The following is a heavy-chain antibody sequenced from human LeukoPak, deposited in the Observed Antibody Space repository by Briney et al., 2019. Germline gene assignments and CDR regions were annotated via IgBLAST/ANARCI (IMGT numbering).Heavy chain of an antibody. J-gene: IGHJ4*02. Sequence: PGGSLRLSCAASGFTVSSNYMSWVRQAPGKGLEWVSVIYSGGSTYYADSVKGRFTISRDNSKNTLYLQMNSLRAEDTAVYYCASQIAVPAIDYWGQGTLVTVSS. CDR3: ASQIAVPAIDY. D-gene: IGHD6-19*01. CDR1: GFTVSSNY. CDR2: IYSGGST. V-gene: IGHV3-53*01.